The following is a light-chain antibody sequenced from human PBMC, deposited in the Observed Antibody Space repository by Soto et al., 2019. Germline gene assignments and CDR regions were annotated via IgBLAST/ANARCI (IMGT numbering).Light chain of an antibody. J-gene: IGKJ4*01. CDR2: AAI. V-gene: IGKV1-12*01. CDR3: QQGNSFPLT. CDR1: QDIDSW. Sequence: DIQMTQSPSSVSASIGDRVTITCRASQDIDSWLAWFQQKPGEAPRLLIYAAISLHSEVPSRFSGAGSGTDFSLTISSLQPEDFATYFCQQGNSFPLTFGGGTKVEIK.